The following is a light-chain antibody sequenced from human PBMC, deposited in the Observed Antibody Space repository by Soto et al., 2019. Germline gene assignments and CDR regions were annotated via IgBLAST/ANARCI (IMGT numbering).Light chain of an antibody. CDR1: SSNIGAGYD. CDR2: GNS. J-gene: IGLJ2*01. Sequence: QSVLTQPPSVSGAPGQRVTISCTGSSSNIGAGYDVHWYQQLPGTAPKLLIYGNSNRPSGIPDRSSGSKSGTSASLAITGLQAEDEADYCCQSYDSSLSGSGVVFGGGTKLTVL. CDR3: QSYDSSLSGSGVV. V-gene: IGLV1-40*01.